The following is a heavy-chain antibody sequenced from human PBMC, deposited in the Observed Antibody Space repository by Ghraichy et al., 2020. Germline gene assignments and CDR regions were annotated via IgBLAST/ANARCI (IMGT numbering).Heavy chain of an antibody. CDR1: GFTFSSYS. J-gene: IGHJ4*02. V-gene: IGHV3-21*01. CDR2: ISRSSSYI. CDR3: ARVLFSGRDTAMVDY. D-gene: IGHD5-18*01. Sequence: GGSLRLSCAASGFTFSSYSMNWVRQAPGKGLEWVSSISRSSSYIYYADSVKGRFTISRDNAKNSLYLQMNSLRAEDTAVYYCARVLFSGRDTAMVDYWGQGTLVTVSS.